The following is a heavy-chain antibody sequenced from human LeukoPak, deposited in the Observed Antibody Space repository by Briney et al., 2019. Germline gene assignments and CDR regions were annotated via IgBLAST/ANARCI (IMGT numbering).Heavy chain of an antibody. CDR1: GYSFTSYW. V-gene: IGHV5-51*01. CDR2: IYPGDSDT. D-gene: IGHD2-21*02. J-gene: IGHJ4*02. Sequence: GESLKISFKGSGYSFTSYWIGWVRPMPGKGLEWIGSIYPGDSDTRYSPSFQGHVTISADKSISTAYLQWSSLKASDTAMYYCARGSDPGDCWDYWGQGTLVTVSS. CDR3: ARGSDPGDCWDY.